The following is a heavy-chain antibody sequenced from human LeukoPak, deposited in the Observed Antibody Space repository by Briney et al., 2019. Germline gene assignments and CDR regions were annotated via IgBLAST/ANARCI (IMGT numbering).Heavy chain of an antibody. Sequence: GGSLRLSCTVSGVTFNTYYMNWVRQAPGKGLEWISYIDTQSQTVYYADSMRGRFTISRDNAKNSLYLQIYSLRDEDTALYYCAGGGDSGWAIDNWGQGTLVTVSS. J-gene: IGHJ4*02. V-gene: IGHV3-48*02. CDR2: IDTQSQTV. CDR3: AGGGDSGWAIDN. CDR1: GVTFNTYY. D-gene: IGHD6-19*01.